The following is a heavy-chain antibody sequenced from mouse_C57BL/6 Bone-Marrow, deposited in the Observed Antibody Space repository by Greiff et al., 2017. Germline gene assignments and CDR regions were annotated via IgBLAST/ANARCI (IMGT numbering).Heavy chain of an antibody. J-gene: IGHJ3*01. D-gene: IGHD2-10*01. CDR1: GFTFSSYA. CDR3: TRSPLPAY. V-gene: IGHV5-9-1*02. Sequence: EVKLVESGEGLVKPGGSLTLSCAASGFTFSSYAMSWVRPTPKKRLDWVAYISSGGYYIYYANPLQGRFTISRDNARTTRYLQMSSLMSDDTAMYYCTRSPLPAYWGQGTLVTVSA. CDR2: ISSGGYYI.